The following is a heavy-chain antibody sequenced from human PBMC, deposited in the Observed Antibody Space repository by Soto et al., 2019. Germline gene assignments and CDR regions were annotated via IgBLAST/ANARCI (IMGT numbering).Heavy chain of an antibody. CDR3: ARRLTTTVSALGY. CDR1: GLTFTSYA. V-gene: IGHV3-30-3*01. J-gene: IGHJ4*02. Sequence: GGSLRLSCTASGLTFTSYAIHWVRQAPGKGLEWVSVISEDGGNKYFAESVRGRFLISRDNSKNTVYLQMNSLRPEDTAVYFCARRLTTTVSALGYWGQGTLVTVSS. CDR2: ISEDGGNK. D-gene: IGHD4-4*01.